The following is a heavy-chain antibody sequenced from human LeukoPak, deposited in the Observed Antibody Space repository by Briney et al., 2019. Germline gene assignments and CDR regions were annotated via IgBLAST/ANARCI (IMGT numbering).Heavy chain of an antibody. CDR3: ARSSSALFGVVIIDPLNWYFDL. D-gene: IGHD3-3*01. Sequence: SETLSLTCTVSGGSISSYYWSWIRQPPGKGLEWIGYIYYSGSTNYNPSLKSRVTISVDTSKNQFSLKLSSVTAADTAVYYCARSSSALFGVVIIDPLNWYFDLWGRGTLVTVSS. CDR1: GGSISSYY. CDR2: IYYSGST. J-gene: IGHJ2*01. V-gene: IGHV4-59*12.